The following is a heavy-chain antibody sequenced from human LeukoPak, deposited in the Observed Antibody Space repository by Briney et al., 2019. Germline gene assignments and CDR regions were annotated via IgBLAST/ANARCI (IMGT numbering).Heavy chain of an antibody. J-gene: IGHJ4*02. CDR2: ITSGGDYI. D-gene: IGHD3-9*01. CDR3: ARGHYDVLAASYKWTPDY. V-gene: IGHV3-21*01. CDR1: GFTFNTYN. Sequence: GGSLRLSCAASGFTFNTYNMNWVRQAPGKGLEWVSSITSGGDYIYYADSVKGRFTTSRDNAKNSLSLQLNSLRAEDTAVYYCARGHYDVLAASYKWTPDYWGQGTLVTVSS.